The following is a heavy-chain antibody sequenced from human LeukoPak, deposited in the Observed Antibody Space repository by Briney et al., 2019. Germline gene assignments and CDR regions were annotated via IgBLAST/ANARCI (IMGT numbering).Heavy chain of an antibody. CDR1: GYTFTNHG. J-gene: IGHJ4*02. D-gene: IGHD2-2*01. V-gene: IGHV1-18*01. Sequence: GASVKVSCKASGYTFTNHGINWVRQAPGQGLEWMGWISAYNGNTNYAQKVQGRVTMTANTSTSTAYMELRSLRSDDTAVYYCARVDGRDCSSTSCYAWDHWGQGTLVTVSS. CDR2: ISAYNGNT. CDR3: ARVDGRDCSSTSCYAWDH.